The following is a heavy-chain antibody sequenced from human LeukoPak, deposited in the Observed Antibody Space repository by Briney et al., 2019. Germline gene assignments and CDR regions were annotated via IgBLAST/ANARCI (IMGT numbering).Heavy chain of an antibody. J-gene: IGHJ4*02. CDR1: GGTFSSYA. V-gene: IGHV1-69*06. D-gene: IGHD3-10*01. Sequence: SVKVSCKASGGTFSSYAINWVRQAPGQGLEWMGGIIPIFGTANYAQKFQGRVTITADKSTSTAYMELSSLRSEDTAVYYCARDRGDTMVRGVITIDYWGQGTLVTVSS. CDR2: IIPIFGTA. CDR3: ARDRGDTMVRGVITIDY.